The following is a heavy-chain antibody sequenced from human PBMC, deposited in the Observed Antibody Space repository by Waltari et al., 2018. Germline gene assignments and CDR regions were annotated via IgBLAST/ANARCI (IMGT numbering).Heavy chain of an antibody. CDR1: GFTFSSYS. Sequence: EVQLVESGGGLVKPGGSLRLSCAASGFTFSSYSMNWVRQAPGKGLEWVSSISSSSSYICYADSVKGRFTISRDNAKNTLYLQMNSLRGEDTAVYYCATDLVGALGFWGQGTLVTVSS. D-gene: IGHD1-26*01. J-gene: IGHJ4*02. CDR3: ATDLVGALGF. V-gene: IGHV3-21*01. CDR2: ISSSSSYI.